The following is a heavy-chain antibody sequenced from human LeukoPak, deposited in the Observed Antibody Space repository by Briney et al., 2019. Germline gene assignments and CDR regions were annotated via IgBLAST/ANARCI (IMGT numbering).Heavy chain of an antibody. CDR2: IYYSGST. CDR1: GGSFSSYY. D-gene: IGHD6-13*01. CDR3: ARVSVSSSWYGYYYYMDV. V-gene: IGHV4-59*01. J-gene: IGHJ6*03. Sequence: SETLSLTCAVYGGSFSSYYWSWIRQPPGKGLEWIGYIYYSGSTNYNPSLKSRVTISVDTSKNQFSLKLSSVTAADTAVYYCARVSVSSSWYGYYYYMDVWGKGTTVTVSS.